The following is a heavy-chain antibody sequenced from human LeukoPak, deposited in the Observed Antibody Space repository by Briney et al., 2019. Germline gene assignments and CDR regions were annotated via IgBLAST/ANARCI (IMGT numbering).Heavy chain of an antibody. Sequence: PSETLSLTCTVSGGSISSSGYYWGWIRQPPGKGLEWIGSIYYSGSTYYNPSLKSRVTISVDTSKNQFSLKLSSVTAADTAVYYCARVVPPYGSGSRYYYMDVWGKGTTVTVSS. CDR2: IYYSGST. V-gene: IGHV4-39*07. CDR3: ARVVPPYGSGSRYYYMDV. J-gene: IGHJ6*03. D-gene: IGHD3-10*01. CDR1: GGSISSSGYY.